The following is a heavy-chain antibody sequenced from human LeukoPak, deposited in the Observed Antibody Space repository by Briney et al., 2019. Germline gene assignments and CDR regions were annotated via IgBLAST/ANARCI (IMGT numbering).Heavy chain of an antibody. CDR3: ARDGIPTYAFDI. V-gene: IGHV3-7*01. Sequence: GGSLRLSCSASGFTFSTYWMSWVRQAPGKGLEWMANINRDGGAQNYVDSVKGRFTISRDNAKDSLFLQMNNLRAEDTALYYCARDGIPTYAFDIWGQGTMVTVPP. CDR2: INRDGGAQ. CDR1: GFTFSTYW. D-gene: IGHD1-26*01. J-gene: IGHJ3*02.